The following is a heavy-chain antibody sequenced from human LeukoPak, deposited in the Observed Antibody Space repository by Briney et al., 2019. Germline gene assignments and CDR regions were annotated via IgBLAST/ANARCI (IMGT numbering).Heavy chain of an antibody. D-gene: IGHD2-2*01. J-gene: IGHJ6*02. CDR3: ARKGYCSSTSCYALDSEGMDV. V-gene: IGHV1-69*04. CDR1: GGTFSSYA. Sequence: GASVKVSFKASGGTFSSYAISWVRQAPGQGLEWMGRIIPILGIANYAQKFQGRVTITADKSTSTAYMELSSLRSEDTAVYYCARKGYCSSTSCYALDSEGMDVWGQGTTVTVSS. CDR2: IIPILGIA.